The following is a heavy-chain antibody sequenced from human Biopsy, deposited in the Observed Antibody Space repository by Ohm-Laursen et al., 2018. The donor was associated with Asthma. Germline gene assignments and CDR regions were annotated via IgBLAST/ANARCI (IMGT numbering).Heavy chain of an antibody. D-gene: IGHD2-21*02. CDR3: ASYEVVTAILPMDV. CDR2: ISYDGSSI. V-gene: IGHV3-30-3*01. Sequence: SLRLSCSASRFTYEMHWVRQAPGKGLEWVAVISYDGSSIYYADSVKGRFTISRDNSKNTLSLQMNSLTAEDTAVYYCASYEVVTAILPMDVWGQGITVTVSS. CDR1: RFTYE. J-gene: IGHJ6*02.